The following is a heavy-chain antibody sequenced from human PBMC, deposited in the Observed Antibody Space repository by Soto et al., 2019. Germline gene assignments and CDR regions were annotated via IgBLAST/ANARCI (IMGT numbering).Heavy chain of an antibody. V-gene: IGHV4-31*03. CDR3: ARCPSIVAPLNRFDP. Sequence: QVQLRESGPGLVKPSQTLSLTCSVSGASVTGGGSYWSWLRQHPGKGLEWIGYIHNNGHTYYNPSLKNRATISVDPSKNEFSLKLNSMTAADTAIYYCARCPSIVAPLNRFDPWGQGTLVTVST. CDR1: GASVTGGGSY. CDR2: IHNNGHT. D-gene: IGHD5-12*01. J-gene: IGHJ5*02.